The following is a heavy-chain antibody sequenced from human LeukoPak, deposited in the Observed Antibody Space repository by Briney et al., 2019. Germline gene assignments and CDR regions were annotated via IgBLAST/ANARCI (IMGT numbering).Heavy chain of an antibody. Sequence: PSETLSLTCTVSGGPISSYYWGWIRQPPGKGLEWIGSIYYSGSTYYNPSLKSRVTISVDTSKNQFSLKLSSVTAADTAVYYCARAKAWSYFDYWGQGTLVTVSS. CDR1: GGPISSYY. CDR3: ARAKAWSYFDY. CDR2: IYYSGST. J-gene: IGHJ4*02. V-gene: IGHV4-39*07. D-gene: IGHD2-15*01.